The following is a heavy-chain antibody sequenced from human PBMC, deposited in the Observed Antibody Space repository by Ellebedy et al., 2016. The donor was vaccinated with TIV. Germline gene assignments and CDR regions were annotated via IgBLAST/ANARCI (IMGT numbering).Heavy chain of an antibody. J-gene: IGHJ4*02. Sequence: ASVKVSXXASGYSFIGYYMHWVRQAPGQGLEWMGWINPNSGGTNSAQKFQGRVTMTRDASISTAYMELSRLRSDDTAVYYCVTRGYSGYDYFDYWGQGTLVTVSS. V-gene: IGHV1-2*02. CDR2: INPNSGGT. CDR3: VTRGYSGYDYFDY. D-gene: IGHD5-12*01. CDR1: GYSFIGYY.